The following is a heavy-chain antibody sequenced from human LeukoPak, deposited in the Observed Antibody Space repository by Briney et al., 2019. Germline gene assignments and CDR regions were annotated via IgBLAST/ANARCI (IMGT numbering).Heavy chain of an antibody. CDR1: GGSISSYY. CDR2: IYYSGST. D-gene: IGHD5-12*01. V-gene: IGHV4-59*01. Sequence: PSETLSLTCTVSGGSISSYYWSWIRQPPGKGLEWIGYIYYSGSTNYNPSLKSRVTISVDTSKNQFSLKLSSVTAADTAVYHCARVAYSGYDYYFDYWGQGTLVTVSS. J-gene: IGHJ4*02. CDR3: ARVAYSGYDYYFDY.